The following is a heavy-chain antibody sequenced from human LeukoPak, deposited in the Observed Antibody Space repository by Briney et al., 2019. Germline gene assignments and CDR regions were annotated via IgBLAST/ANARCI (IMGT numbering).Heavy chain of an antibody. J-gene: IGHJ6*03. CDR2: IYYSGST. V-gene: IGHV4-59*08. CDR1: GGSISSYY. CDR3: AKLTGYDSSGLYYYYMDV. D-gene: IGHD3-22*01. Sequence: SETLSLTCTVSGGSISSYYWSWIRQPPGKGLEWIGYIYYSGSTNYNPSLKSRVTISVDTSKNQFSLKLSSVTADDTALYYCAKLTGYDSSGLYYYYMDVWGKGTTVTVSS.